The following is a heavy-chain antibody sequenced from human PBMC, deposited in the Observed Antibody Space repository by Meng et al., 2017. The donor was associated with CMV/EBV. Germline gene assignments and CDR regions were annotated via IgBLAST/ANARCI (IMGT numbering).Heavy chain of an antibody. CDR2: FDPEDGET. J-gene: IGHJ4*02. CDR3: ATGRPAAIRGGPFDY. CDR1: GYTLTEFS. D-gene: IGHD2-2*01. V-gene: IGHV1-24*01. Sequence: QFQLGQSGAEVKKPWASGKVSCKVSGYTLTEFSMHWVRQDPGKGLEWMGGFDPEDGETIYAQKFQGRVTMTEDTSTDTAYMELSSLRSEDTAVYYCATGRPAAIRGGPFDYWGQGTLVTVSS.